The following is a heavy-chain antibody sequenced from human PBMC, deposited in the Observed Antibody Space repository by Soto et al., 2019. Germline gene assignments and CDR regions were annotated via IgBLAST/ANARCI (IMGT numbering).Heavy chain of an antibody. J-gene: IGHJ2*01. CDR2: IRSKVNDFAT. CDR3: NRPNDSPDYGRYFDL. D-gene: IGHD4-17*01. Sequence: EMQLVESGGGLVQPGGSLQLSCAASGFIFSDSGLHWVRQAPGNGLEWVGRIRSKVNDFATIYAASVKGRFTISRDDSKNTAYLQMNSLKNEDTAVYYCNRPNDSPDYGRYFDLWGRGTLVTVSS. V-gene: IGHV3-73*02. CDR1: GFIFSDSG.